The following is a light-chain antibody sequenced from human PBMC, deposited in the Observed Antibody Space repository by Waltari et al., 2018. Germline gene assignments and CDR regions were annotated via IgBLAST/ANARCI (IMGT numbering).Light chain of an antibody. CDR1: SSDVGDYDH. V-gene: IGLV2-14*03. CDR3: SSYTTSSTL. CDR2: DVR. Sequence: QSALTQPASVSGSPGQSITISCTGTSSDVGDYDHVSWYQQHPGKAPKLMIYDVRKRPSGVAIRCSGSKSGNTASLTISGLQAEDEADYYCSSYTTSSTLFGTGTKVTVL. J-gene: IGLJ1*01.